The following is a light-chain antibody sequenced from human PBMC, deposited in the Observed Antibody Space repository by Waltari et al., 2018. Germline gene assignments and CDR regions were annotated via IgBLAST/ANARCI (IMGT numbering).Light chain of an antibody. Sequence: DIQLTQSPSSLSSSVGDRVTITCLGSQGISNYLAWYQQKPGKVPKLLIYATSTLQSGVPSRFSGIGSGTDFTLTISSLQPEDVATYYCQKYDYAPLTFGGGTQVEIK. J-gene: IGKJ4*01. CDR1: QGISNY. CDR2: ATS. V-gene: IGKV1-27*01. CDR3: QKYDYAPLT.